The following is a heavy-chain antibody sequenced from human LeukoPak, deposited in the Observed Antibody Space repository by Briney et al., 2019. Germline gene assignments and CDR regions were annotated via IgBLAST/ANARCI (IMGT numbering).Heavy chain of an antibody. D-gene: IGHD3-10*01. Sequence: GSLRLSCAASGFTFSSYAMNWVRQAPGKGLEWVSAISGSGGYTYFADSVKGRFTISRDNSKNTVYLQMNSLIAEDTAVYYCAKVGYYYGSRRAFDIWGQGTMVTVSS. CDR2: ISGSGGYT. CDR3: AKVGYYYGSRRAFDI. CDR1: GFTFSSYA. V-gene: IGHV3-23*01. J-gene: IGHJ3*02.